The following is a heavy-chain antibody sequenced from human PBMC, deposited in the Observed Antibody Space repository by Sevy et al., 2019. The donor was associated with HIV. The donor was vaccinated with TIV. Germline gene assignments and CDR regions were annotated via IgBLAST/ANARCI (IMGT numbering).Heavy chain of an antibody. Sequence: GGSLRLSCAASGFTFSSYAMHWVRQAPGKGLEWVAVISYDGSNKYYADSVKGRFTISRDNSKNTLYLQMNSLRAEETAVYYCATNLYGSEKITSPHKNYGMDVWGQGTTVTVSS. J-gene: IGHJ6*02. D-gene: IGHD3-10*01. CDR3: ATNLYGSEKITSPHKNYGMDV. CDR1: GFTFSSYA. V-gene: IGHV3-30-3*01. CDR2: ISYDGSNK.